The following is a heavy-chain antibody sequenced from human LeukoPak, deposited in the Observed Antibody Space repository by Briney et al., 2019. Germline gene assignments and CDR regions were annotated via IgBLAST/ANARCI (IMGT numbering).Heavy chain of an antibody. D-gene: IGHD5-12*01. CDR2: ISYDGSNK. J-gene: IGHJ5*02. CDR3: AKDSGTSRVATILT. CDR1: GFTFSSYG. Sequence: GGSLRLSCAASGFTFSSYGMHWVRQAPGKGLKWVAVISYDGSNKYYADSVKGRFTISRDNSKNTLYLQMNSLRAEDTAVYYCAKDSGTSRVATILTWGQGTLVTVSS. V-gene: IGHV3-30*18.